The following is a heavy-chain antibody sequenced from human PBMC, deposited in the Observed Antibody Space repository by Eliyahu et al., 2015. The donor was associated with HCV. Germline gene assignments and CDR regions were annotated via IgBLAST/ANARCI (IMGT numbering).Heavy chain of an antibody. CDR3: AKGDCTNGACYSPPFDP. Sequence: EVQLLESGGGMVQPGTSLRLSCAAXGFSXXXYAMSWVRQAPGKGLQWVSAITDSGAITYYADSVSGRFTISRDNSKNTLYLHMNSLRAEDTAVYYCAKGDCTNGACYSPPFDPWGQGTLVTVSS. D-gene: IGHD2-8*01. CDR2: ITDSGAIT. V-gene: IGHV3-23*01. J-gene: IGHJ5*02. CDR1: GFSXXXYA.